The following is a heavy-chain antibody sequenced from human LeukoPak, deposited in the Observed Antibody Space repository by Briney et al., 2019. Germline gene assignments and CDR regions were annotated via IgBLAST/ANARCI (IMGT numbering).Heavy chain of an antibody. D-gene: IGHD6-13*01. V-gene: IGHV3-23*01. Sequence: PGGSLRLSCAASGFTFSSYAMSWVRQAPGKGLEWVSAISGSGGSTYYADSVKGRFTISRDNSKNTLYLQMNSLRAEDTAVYYCAKGDSSSWPLPPFGAFDIWGQGTMVTVSS. CDR1: GFTFSSYA. CDR2: ISGSGGST. CDR3: AKGDSSSWPLPPFGAFDI. J-gene: IGHJ3*02.